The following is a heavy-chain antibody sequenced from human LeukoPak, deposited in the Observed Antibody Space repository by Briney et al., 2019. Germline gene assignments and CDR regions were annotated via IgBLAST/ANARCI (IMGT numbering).Heavy chain of an antibody. J-gene: IGHJ4*02. V-gene: IGHV1-69*01. CDR1: GGTFISYA. D-gene: IGHD3-22*01. CDR3: ARGGWYYYDSSGYYLFDY. Sequence: SVKVSCKASGGTFISYASSWVRQAPGQGLEWMGGIIPIFGTANYAQKFQGRVTITADESTSTAYMELSSLRSEDTAVYYCARGGWYYYDSSGYYLFDYWGQGTLVTVSS. CDR2: IIPIFGTA.